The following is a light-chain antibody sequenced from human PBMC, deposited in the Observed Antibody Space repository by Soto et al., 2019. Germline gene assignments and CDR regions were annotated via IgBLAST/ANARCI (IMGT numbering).Light chain of an antibody. Sequence: QSVLTQPPSASGTPGQRVTISCSGSSSNIGSNYVYWYQQLPGTAPKLLIYRNNQRPSGVPDRFSGSKSGTSASLDISGLRSEDEADYYCAACDDSLSGPVFGGGTKLTVL. V-gene: IGLV1-47*01. CDR2: RNN. CDR1: SSNIGSNY. CDR3: AACDDSLSGPV. J-gene: IGLJ2*01.